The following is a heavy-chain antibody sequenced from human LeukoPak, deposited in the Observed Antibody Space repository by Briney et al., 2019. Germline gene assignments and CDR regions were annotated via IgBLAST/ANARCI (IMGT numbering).Heavy chain of an antibody. Sequence: GGSLRLSCVASGFTFSSYWMHWVRQAPGKGLVWVSRIKSDGSTNYADSVKGRFTISRDNAKNTVSLQMNSLRAEDTGVYFCARALSEIGGYYPEYFRHWGQGTLVTVSS. J-gene: IGHJ1*01. CDR2: IKSDGST. CDR3: ARALSEIGGYYPEYFRH. V-gene: IGHV3-74*01. CDR1: GFTFSSYW. D-gene: IGHD3-22*01.